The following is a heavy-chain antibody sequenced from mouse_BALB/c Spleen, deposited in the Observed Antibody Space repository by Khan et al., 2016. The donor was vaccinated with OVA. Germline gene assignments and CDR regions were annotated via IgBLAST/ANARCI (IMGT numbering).Heavy chain of an antibody. Sequence: QVQLQQSGAELVRPGVSVKISCKGSGYTFTDYAMHWVKQSHAKSLEWIGVISTYYGDANYNQKFKGKATMTVDKSSSTAYMELARLTSEDSAIDYCARGDYGYGYFDVWGAGTTVTVSS. CDR2: ISTYYGDA. CDR3: ARGDYGYGYFDV. J-gene: IGHJ1*01. D-gene: IGHD1-1*01. V-gene: IGHV1S137*01. CDR1: GYTFTDYA.